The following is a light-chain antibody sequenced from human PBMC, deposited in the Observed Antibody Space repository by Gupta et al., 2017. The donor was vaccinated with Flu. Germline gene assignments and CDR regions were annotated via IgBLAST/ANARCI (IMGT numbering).Light chain of an antibody. J-gene: IGLJ3*02. CDR1: KVGYKY. Sequence: SYDLTQPPSVSVSPGQTASITCSGDKVGYKYICWYQQEPGQSPVLAIYQDTKRPSVIPERFSGSSSGNPATLTISGTQAVDEADYYCQAWDNTSAVFGGGIKLTVL. V-gene: IGLV3-1*01. CDR3: QAWDNTSAV. CDR2: QDT.